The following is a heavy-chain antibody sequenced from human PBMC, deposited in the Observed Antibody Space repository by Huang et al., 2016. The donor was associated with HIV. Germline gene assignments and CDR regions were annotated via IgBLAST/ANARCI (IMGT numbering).Heavy chain of an antibody. V-gene: IGHV4-39*01. Sequence: QLQLQESGPGLVKPSETLSLTCTVSGGSIRSDHYYWGWIRRPPGKGLEWIGSIYFSGSTYDNPSLKSRVTITVDTSKNQFSLKMRSVTAADTAVYYCARLPGSITMIRGVITDPYWGQGTLVTVSS. CDR3: ARLPGSITMIRGVITDPY. CDR2: IYFSGST. D-gene: IGHD3-10*01. J-gene: IGHJ4*02. CDR1: GGSIRSDHYY.